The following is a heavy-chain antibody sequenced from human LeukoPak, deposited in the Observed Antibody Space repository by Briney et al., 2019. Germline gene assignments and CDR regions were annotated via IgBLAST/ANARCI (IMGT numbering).Heavy chain of an antibody. CDR2: IYYSGST. Sequence: SQTLSLTCTVSGGSISSGDYYWSWIRQPPGKGLEWIGYIYYSGSTYYNPSLKSRVTISVDTSKNLFSLKLSSVTAADTAVYYCARPPYSSGWYGYWGQGTLVTVSS. CDR1: GGSISSGDYY. CDR3: ARPPYSSGWYGY. V-gene: IGHV4-30-4*08. J-gene: IGHJ4*02. D-gene: IGHD6-19*01.